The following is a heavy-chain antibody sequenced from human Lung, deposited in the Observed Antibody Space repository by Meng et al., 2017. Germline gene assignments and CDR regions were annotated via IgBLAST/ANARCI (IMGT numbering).Heavy chain of an antibody. J-gene: IGHJ4*02. CDR2: IITSFGTA. Sequence: VEAGAGVRSVWHWGKVSRKGSGVTFSSYAIGMVWLGPGKGIEWLGGIITSFGTANYEQKFQGRVTITADKSTCTDNMELSSLRPEDTAVYYCARGEEEDTAMVTWLFDHWGQGTLVTVSS. D-gene: IGHD5-18*01. V-gene: IGHV1-69*06. CDR3: ARGEEEDTAMVTWLFDH. CDR1: GVTFSSYA.